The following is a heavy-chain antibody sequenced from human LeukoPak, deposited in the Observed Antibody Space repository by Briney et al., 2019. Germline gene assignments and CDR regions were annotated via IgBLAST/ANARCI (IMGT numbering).Heavy chain of an antibody. CDR2: ISWNSGNI. D-gene: IGHD3-3*01. CDR3: AKDMGGYYTLYYFDY. V-gene: IGHV3-9*03. Sequence: GGSLRLSCAASGFTFDDYAMHWVRQAPGKGLEWVSGISWNSGNIGYADSVKGRFAISRDNAKNSLYLQMNSLRAEDMALYYCAKDMGGYYTLYYFDYWGQGTLVTVSS. J-gene: IGHJ4*02. CDR1: GFTFDDYA.